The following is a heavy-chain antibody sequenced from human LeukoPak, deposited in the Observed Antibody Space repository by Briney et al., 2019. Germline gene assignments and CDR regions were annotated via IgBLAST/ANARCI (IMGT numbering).Heavy chain of an antibody. J-gene: IGHJ6*03. Sequence: GGSLRLSCAASGFTFSSYGMHWVRQAPGKGLEWAAFIRYDGSNKYYADSVKGRFTISRDNSKNTLYLQMNSLRAEDTAVYYCAKIRRGMALVPPYYMDVWGKGTTVTVSS. CDR3: AKIRRGMALVPPYYMDV. CDR1: GFTFSSYG. D-gene: IGHD6-13*01. V-gene: IGHV3-30*02. CDR2: IRYDGSNK.